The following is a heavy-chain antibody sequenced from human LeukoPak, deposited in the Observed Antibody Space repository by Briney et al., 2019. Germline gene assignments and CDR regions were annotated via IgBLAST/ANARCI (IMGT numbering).Heavy chain of an antibody. Sequence: SETLSLTCTVPGGSISSYYWSWIRPPPGKGLEWIGYIDYSGSTNYDPSRKSRVTISVDTSKNQFSLKLSSVTAADTAVYYCARYSSSSPFDPWGQGTLVTVSS. CDR2: IDYSGST. CDR3: ARYSSSSPFDP. CDR1: GGSISSYY. J-gene: IGHJ5*02. V-gene: IGHV4-59*01. D-gene: IGHD6-6*01.